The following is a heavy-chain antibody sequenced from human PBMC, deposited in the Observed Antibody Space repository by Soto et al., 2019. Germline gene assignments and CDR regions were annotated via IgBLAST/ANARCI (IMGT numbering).Heavy chain of an antibody. Sequence: GASVKVSCKASGYTFTSYDINWVRQATGQGLEWMGWMNPNSGNTGYAQKFQGRVTMTRNTSISTAYMELSSLRSEDTAEYYCARDYCSGGSCYSRDFRHWGRGTLVTVSS. J-gene: IGHJ1*01. D-gene: IGHD2-15*01. CDR1: GYTFTSYD. CDR3: ARDYCSGGSCYSRDFRH. V-gene: IGHV1-8*01. CDR2: MNPNSGNT.